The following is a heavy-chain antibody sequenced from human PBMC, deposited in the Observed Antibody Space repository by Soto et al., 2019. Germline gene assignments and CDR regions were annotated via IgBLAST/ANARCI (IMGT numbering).Heavy chain of an antibody. J-gene: IGHJ4*02. CDR1: GFTFTNAW. D-gene: IGHD6-19*01. CDR2: VRSKTDGGTA. V-gene: IGHV3-15*07. CDR3: STDGGSDWSGAHY. Sequence: EVQLVESGGGLVKPGGSLRLSCAASGFTFTNAWMNWVRQTPGKGLEWVGRVRSKTDGGTADYSAPVKGRFTISRDESKDTLYLQMNSLETEDIGLYYCSTDGGSDWSGAHYWGQGTLVTVSP.